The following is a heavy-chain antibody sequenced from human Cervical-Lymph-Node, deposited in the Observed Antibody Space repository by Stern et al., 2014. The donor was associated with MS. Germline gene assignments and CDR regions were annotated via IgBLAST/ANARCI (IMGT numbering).Heavy chain of an antibody. CDR2: IYPGNFDT. V-gene: IGHV5-51*03. D-gene: IGHD5-12*01. J-gene: IGHJ3*02. CDR1: GYSFTNSW. Sequence: EVQLVESGADVKKPGESLKISCKASGYSFTNSWIGWVRQMPAKGLEWMGIIYPGNFDTRYSPSFQGQVTISADRSISTAYLQWSSLKASDTAMYYCARLASYTGYDYDAFDMWGQGTRVTVSS. CDR3: ARLASYTGYDYDAFDM.